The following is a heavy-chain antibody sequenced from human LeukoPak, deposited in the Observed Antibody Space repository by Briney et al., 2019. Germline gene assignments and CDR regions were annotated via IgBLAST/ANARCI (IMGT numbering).Heavy chain of an antibody. J-gene: IGHJ6*03. V-gene: IGHV4-4*07. CDR3: ARAAYYYGSGAYYYYYMDV. CDR1: GGSISSYY. CDR2: IYTSGST. Sequence: SETLSLTCTVSGGSISSYYWSWIRQPAGKGLEWIGRIYTSGSTNYNPSLKSRVTMSVDTSKNQFSLKLSSVTAADTAVYYCARAAYYYGSGAYYYYYMDVWGKGTTVTISS. D-gene: IGHD3-10*01.